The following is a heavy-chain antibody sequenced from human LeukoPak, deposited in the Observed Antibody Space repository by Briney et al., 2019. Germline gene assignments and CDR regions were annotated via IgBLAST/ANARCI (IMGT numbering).Heavy chain of an antibody. CDR1: GYTFTGYY. Sequence: ASVKVSCKASGYTFTGYYMHWVRQAPGQGLEWMGRINPNSGGTNYAQKFQGRVTMTRDTSISTAYMELSGLRSDDTAVYYCARTLKHFYGSGSYYLLYAFDIWGKGTTVTISS. CDR2: INPNSGGT. J-gene: IGHJ3*02. D-gene: IGHD3-10*01. CDR3: ARTLKHFYGSGSYYLLYAFDI. V-gene: IGHV1-2*02.